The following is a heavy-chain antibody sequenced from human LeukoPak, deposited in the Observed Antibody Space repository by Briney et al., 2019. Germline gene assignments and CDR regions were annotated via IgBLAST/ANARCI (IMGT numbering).Heavy chain of an antibody. Sequence: GESLQISCNGSGYNFTSYWIGWARQMPGKGLEWMGIIDPGEHDTRYRPSFQAQVSIYADKSISTANLQWSSLKASDTARYYCPRGGYSGYDDFDYWGQGTLVTVSS. J-gene: IGHJ4*02. V-gene: IGHV5-51*01. CDR1: GYNFTSYW. D-gene: IGHD5-12*01. CDR2: IDPGEHDT. CDR3: PRGGYSGYDDFDY.